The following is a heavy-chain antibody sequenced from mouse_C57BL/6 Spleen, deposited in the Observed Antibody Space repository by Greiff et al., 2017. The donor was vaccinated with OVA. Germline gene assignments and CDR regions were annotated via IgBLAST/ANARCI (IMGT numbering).Heavy chain of an antibody. CDR3: ARSHYCGSCLYAMDY. CDR2: IYPGSGNT. V-gene: IGHV1-76*01. CDR1: GYTFTDYY. J-gene: IGHJ4*01. Sequence: VQLQQSGAELVRPGASVKLSCKASGYTFTDYYINWVKQRPGQGLEWIARIYPGSGNTYYNEKLKGKATLTVEKSSSTAYMQLSSLTSEDSAVYFCARSHYCGSCLYAMDYWGKGTTVTVSS. D-gene: IGHD1-1*01.